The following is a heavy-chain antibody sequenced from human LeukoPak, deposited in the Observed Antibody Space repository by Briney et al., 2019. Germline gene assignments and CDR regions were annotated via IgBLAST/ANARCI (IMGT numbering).Heavy chain of an antibody. CDR2: IYYSGST. D-gene: IGHD3-10*01. CDR1: GGSISSGGYY. CDR3: AREFRGSGSYYNPPDAFDI. V-gene: IGHV4-31*03. J-gene: IGHJ3*02. Sequence: PSETLSLTCTVSGGSISSGGYYWSWIRQHPGKGLEWIGYIYYSGSTYYNPSLKSRVTISVDTSKNQFSLKLSSVTAADTAVYYCAREFRGSGSYYNPPDAFDIWGQGTMVTVSS.